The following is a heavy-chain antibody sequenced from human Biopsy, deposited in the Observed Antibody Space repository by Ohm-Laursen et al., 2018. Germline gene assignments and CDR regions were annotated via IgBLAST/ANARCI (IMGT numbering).Heavy chain of an antibody. V-gene: IGHV3-23*01. CDR3: AKGRSGGTGHGNWFDP. Sequence: SLRLSCAATGFTFSGYAMSWVRQGPEKGLEWVSVVTGSGRSTYYTDSVNGRFSISRDNSKNTLYLQMNSLRVEDTAVYYCAKGRSGGTGHGNWFDPWGQGTLVIVSS. CDR1: GFTFSGYA. CDR2: VTGSGRST. J-gene: IGHJ5*02. D-gene: IGHD3-10*01.